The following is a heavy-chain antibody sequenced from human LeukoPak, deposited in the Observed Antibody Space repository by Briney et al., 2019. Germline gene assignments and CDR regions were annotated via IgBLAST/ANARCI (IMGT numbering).Heavy chain of an antibody. CDR1: GFTFGDYA. CDR3: TRGGSSSWYEHYFDY. Sequence: GGSLRLSCTASGFTFGDYAMSWFRQAPGKGLEWVGFIRSKAYGGTTEYAASVKGRFTISRDDSKSIAYLQMNSLKTEDTAVYYCTRGGSSSWYEHYFDYWGQGTLVTVSS. CDR2: IRSKAYGGTT. J-gene: IGHJ4*02. D-gene: IGHD6-13*01. V-gene: IGHV3-49*03.